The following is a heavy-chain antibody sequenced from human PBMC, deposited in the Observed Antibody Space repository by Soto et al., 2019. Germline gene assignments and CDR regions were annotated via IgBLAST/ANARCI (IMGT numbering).Heavy chain of an antibody. CDR3: ARVAVVTRGIDY. CDR2: VNEHGTDS. D-gene: IGHD6-19*01. V-gene: IGHV3-74*01. Sequence: EVQLVESGGGLVQPGGSLRLSCVASGFTFSDSWMHWVRQAPGKGLVWVSRVNEHGTDSNYADSVKGRFTISRDNAKNTVYLQMNGPRAEDTAVYYCARVAVVTRGIDYWGQGTLVTVSS. CDR1: GFTFSDSW. J-gene: IGHJ4*02.